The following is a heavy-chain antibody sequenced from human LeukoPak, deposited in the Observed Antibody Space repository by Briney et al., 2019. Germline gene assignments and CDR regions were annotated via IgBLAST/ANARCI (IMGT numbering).Heavy chain of an antibody. CDR2: ISYDGSNK. CDR1: GFTFSSYA. D-gene: IGHD2-15*01. CDR3: ARRERYLLHIDY. J-gene: IGHJ4*02. Sequence: GRSLRLSCAASGFTFSSYAMHWVRQAPGKGLEWVAVISYDGSNKYYADSVKGRFTISRDNSKNTLYLQMNSLRAEDTAVYYCARRERYLLHIDYWGQGTLVTVSS. V-gene: IGHV3-30*04.